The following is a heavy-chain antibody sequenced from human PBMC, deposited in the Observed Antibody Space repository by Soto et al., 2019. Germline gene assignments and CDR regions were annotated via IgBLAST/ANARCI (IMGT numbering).Heavy chain of an antibody. CDR3: TKSRGVAGRPLED. D-gene: IGHD6-6*01. Sequence: EVQLVESGGGLLQPGRSLRLSCAASGFVFEDYAMHWVRQAPGKGLEWVSSITWNSDSLAYTGSVKGRFTISRDNAKNAMYLEMDSLRPEDTALYYCTKSRGVAGRPLEDWGQGTLVTVSS. CDR1: GFVFEDYA. J-gene: IGHJ4*02. CDR2: ITWNSDSL. V-gene: IGHV3-9*01.